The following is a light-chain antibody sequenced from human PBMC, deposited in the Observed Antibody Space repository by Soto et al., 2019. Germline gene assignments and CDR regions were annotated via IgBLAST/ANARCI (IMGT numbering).Light chain of an antibody. CDR3: QQYGSSPYT. CDR2: GAS. V-gene: IGKV3-20*01. Sequence: EIVLTQSPGTLSLSPGERVTLSCGASQSVSSNFLAWHQQKPGQAPRLLIYGASSRATGIPDRFSGSGSGTDFTLTFSRLEPEDFAVYYCQQYGSSPYTFGQGTKLEIK. J-gene: IGKJ2*01. CDR1: QSVSSNF.